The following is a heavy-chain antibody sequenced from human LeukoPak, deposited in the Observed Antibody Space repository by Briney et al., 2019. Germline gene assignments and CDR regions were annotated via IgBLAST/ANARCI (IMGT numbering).Heavy chain of an antibody. J-gene: IGHJ4*02. Sequence: PSETLSLTCTVSGGSMSSYYLSWIGQPPGKGLEWIGYIYYSGSTNYNPSLKSRVTISVDTSKNQFSLKLSSVTAADTAVYYCARPAHYGSGSYPYYFDYWGQGTLVTVSS. CDR1: GGSMSSYY. V-gene: IGHV4-59*01. CDR3: ARPAHYGSGSYPYYFDY. CDR2: IYYSGST. D-gene: IGHD3-10*01.